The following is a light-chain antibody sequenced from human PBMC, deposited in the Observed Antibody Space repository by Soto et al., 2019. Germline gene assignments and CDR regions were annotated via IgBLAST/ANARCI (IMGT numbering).Light chain of an antibody. CDR3: QQYGTSLRT. CDR1: QSVSSNS. J-gene: IGKJ1*01. V-gene: IGKV3D-20*01. CDR2: DAS. Sequence: EIVLTQSPATLSLSPGESATLSCGASQSVSSNSLAWYQQKPGLAPRLLIYDASRRATGIPDGFSGSGSGTDFSLTISRLEPEDFAVYYCQQYGTSLRTFGQGPKVDIK.